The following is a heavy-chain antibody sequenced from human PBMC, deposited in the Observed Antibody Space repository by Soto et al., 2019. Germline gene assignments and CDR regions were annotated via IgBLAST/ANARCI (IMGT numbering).Heavy chain of an antibody. CDR1: GYTFTSYG. Sequence: QVQLVQSGAEVKKPGASVKVSCKASGYTFTSYGISWVRQAPGQGLEWMGRISAYNGNTNYAQQLQGRVTLTTDTSTSTAYLELRCLRSDDTAVYYCARAPAKWYDSSGYLTVWGQGTTVTVSS. D-gene: IGHD3-22*01. CDR2: ISAYNGNT. J-gene: IGHJ6*02. V-gene: IGHV1-18*01. CDR3: ARAPAKWYDSSGYLTV.